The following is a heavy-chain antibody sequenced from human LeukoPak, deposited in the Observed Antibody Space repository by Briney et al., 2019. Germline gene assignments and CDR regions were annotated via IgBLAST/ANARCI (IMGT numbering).Heavy chain of an antibody. J-gene: IGHJ3*02. CDR1: GGSISSYY. CDR2: IYYSGST. Sequence: SETLSLTCTVSGGSISSYYWSWIRQPPGKGLEWIGYIYYSGSTNYNPSLKSRVTISVDTSKNQFSLKLSSVTAADTAVYYCARVMVRARAGDASDIWGQGTMVTVSS. D-gene: IGHD3-10*01. CDR3: ARVMVRARAGDASDI. V-gene: IGHV4-59*08.